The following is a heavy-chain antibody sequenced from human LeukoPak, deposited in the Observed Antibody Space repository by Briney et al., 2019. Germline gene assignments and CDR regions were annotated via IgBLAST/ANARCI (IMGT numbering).Heavy chain of an antibody. J-gene: IGHJ4*02. D-gene: IGHD3-22*01. V-gene: IGHV4-31*03. CDR1: GGSISSGGYY. CDR3: ARGEVVAPMRVDY. CDR2: IYYSGST. Sequence: SETLSLTCTVSGGSISSGGYYWSWIRQHPGKGLEWTGYIYYSGSTYYNPSLKSRVTISVDTSKNQFSLKLSSVTAADTAVYYCARGEVVAPMRVDYWGQGTLVTVSS.